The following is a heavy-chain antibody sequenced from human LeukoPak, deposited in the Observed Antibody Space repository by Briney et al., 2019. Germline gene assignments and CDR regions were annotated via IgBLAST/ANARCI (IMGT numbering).Heavy chain of an antibody. D-gene: IGHD3-10*01. V-gene: IGHV3-53*01. CDR1: GFTVSDNY. J-gene: IGHJ4*02. CDR3: ARNLWLRGFDY. CDR2: IYTGGST. Sequence: GGSLRLSCAASGFTVSDNYMTWVRQAPGKGLEWVSVIYTGGSTYYADSVKGRFTISRDNSKNTLYLQVNSLRAEDTAVYYCARNLWLRGFDYWGQGTLVTVSS.